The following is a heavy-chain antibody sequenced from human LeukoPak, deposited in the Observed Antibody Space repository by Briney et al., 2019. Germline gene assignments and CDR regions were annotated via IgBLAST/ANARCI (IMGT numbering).Heavy chain of an antibody. V-gene: IGHV1-2*06. CDR2: INPNSGGT. Sequence: ASVKVSCKASGYTFTGYYMHWVRQAPGQGLEWMGRINPNSGGTNYAQKFQGRVTMTRDTSIRTAYMELSRLRSDDTAVYYCARGDRIQLWLGSFDYWGQGTLVTVSS. D-gene: IGHD5-18*01. CDR3: ARGDRIQLWLGSFDY. J-gene: IGHJ4*02. CDR1: GYTFTGYY.